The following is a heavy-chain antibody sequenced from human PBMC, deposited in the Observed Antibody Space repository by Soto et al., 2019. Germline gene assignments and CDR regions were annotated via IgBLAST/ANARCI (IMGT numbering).Heavy chain of an antibody. D-gene: IGHD3-22*01. CDR2: AYYTGNT. V-gene: IGHV4-31*03. Sequence: QPQLQESGPGLVKPSQTLSLTCTVSGAAISSGGYYWTWIRQRPGKGLEWIGSAYYTGNTYYIPTLKGRVSMSVDTSKNQFSLRLTSVTAADTAVYYCARAGYYDSSGSLRAPFDHWGQGALVIVSS. J-gene: IGHJ4*02. CDR1: GAAISSGGYY. CDR3: ARAGYYDSSGSLRAPFDH.